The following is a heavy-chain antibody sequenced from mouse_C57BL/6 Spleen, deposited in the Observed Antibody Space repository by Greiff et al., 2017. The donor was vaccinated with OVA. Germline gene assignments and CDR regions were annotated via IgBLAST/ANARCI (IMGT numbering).Heavy chain of an antibody. D-gene: IGHD2-1*01. J-gene: IGHJ4*01. CDR1: GYTFTSYW. V-gene: IGHV1-53*01. Sequence: QVQLQQPGTELVKPGASVKLSCKASGYTFTSYWMHWVKQRPGQGLEWIGNITPSNGGTNYNEKFKSKATLTVDKSSSTAYMQLSSRTSEDSAVYYCVYYGRGYAMDYWGQGTSVTVSS. CDR2: ITPSNGGT. CDR3: VYYGRGYAMDY.